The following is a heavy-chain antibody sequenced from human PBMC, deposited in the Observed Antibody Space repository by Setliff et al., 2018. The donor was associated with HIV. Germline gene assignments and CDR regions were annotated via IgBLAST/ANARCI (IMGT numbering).Heavy chain of an antibody. V-gene: IGHV4-59*01. D-gene: IGHD3-16*01. Sequence: SETLSLTCTVSGGSISSYYWSWIRQPPGKGLEWIGYIYYSGSTNYNPSLKSRVTISVDTSKNQLSLKLSSVTAADTAVYYCARGGMIRPSAPFDPWGQGTLVTVSS. CDR3: ARGGMIRPSAPFDP. CDR1: GGSISSYY. CDR2: IYYSGST. J-gene: IGHJ5*02.